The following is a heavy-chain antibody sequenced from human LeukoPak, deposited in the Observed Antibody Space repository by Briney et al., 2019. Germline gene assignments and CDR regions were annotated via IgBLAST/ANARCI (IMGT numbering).Heavy chain of an antibody. D-gene: IGHD2-15*01. V-gene: IGHV3-30*18. CDR3: AKDPRGCSGDNCSYYFDY. CDR2: ISYDGTNK. CDR1: GFSFSSYD. J-gene: IGHJ4*02. Sequence: GGSLRLSCAASGFSFSSYDMHWVRQAPGKGLEWVAVISYDGTNKYYADSVKGRFTISRDNSKNTLYLQMNSLRAEDTAVYYCAKDPRGCSGDNCSYYFDYWGQGTLVTVSS.